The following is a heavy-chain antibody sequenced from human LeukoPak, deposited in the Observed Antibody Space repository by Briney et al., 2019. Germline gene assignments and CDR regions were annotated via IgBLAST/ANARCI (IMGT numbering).Heavy chain of an antibody. CDR1: GYSISSGYY. CDR2: IYHSGST. D-gene: IGHD3-22*01. CDR3: ARDFDSSGYYDGGWFDP. V-gene: IGHV4-38-2*02. Sequence: SETLSLTCTVSGYSISSGYYWGWIRPPPGKGLEWIGSIYHSGSTYYNPSLKSRVTISVDTSKNQFSLKLSSVTAADTAVYYCARDFDSSGYYDGGWFDPWGRGTLVTVSS. J-gene: IGHJ5*02.